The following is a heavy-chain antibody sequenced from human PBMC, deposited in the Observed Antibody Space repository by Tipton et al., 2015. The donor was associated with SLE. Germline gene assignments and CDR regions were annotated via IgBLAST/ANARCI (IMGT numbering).Heavy chain of an antibody. CDR2: IWYDGSNK. J-gene: IGHJ3*02. CDR1: GFTFSSYW. V-gene: IGHV3-33*08. D-gene: IGHD6-13*01. CDR3: ARGYSSSWFLDI. Sequence: SLRLSCAASGFTFSSYWMSWVRQAPGKGLEWVAVIWYDGSNKYYADSVKGRFTISRDNSKNTLYLQMNSLRAEDTAVYYCARGYSSSWFLDIWGQGTMVTVSS.